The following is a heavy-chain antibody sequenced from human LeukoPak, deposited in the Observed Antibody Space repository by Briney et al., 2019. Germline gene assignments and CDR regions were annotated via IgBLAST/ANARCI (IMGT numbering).Heavy chain of an antibody. D-gene: IGHD2-15*01. J-gene: IGHJ6*03. CDR1: GFTFSNYG. CDR2: IRFDGTSK. CDR3: ARVLRYCSGGNCYSGGLGYMDV. V-gene: IGHV3-30*02. Sequence: GGSLRLSCAASGFTFSNYGMHWVRQAPGKGLEWVAFIRFDGTSKYYADSVKGRFTISRDNAKNSLFLQMNSLRAEDTAVYYCARVLRYCSGGNCYSGGLGYMDVWGKGTTVTISS.